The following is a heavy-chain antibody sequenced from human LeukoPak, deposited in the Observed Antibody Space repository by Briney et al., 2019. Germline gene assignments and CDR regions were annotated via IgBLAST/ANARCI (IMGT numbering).Heavy chain of an antibody. CDR1: GFTFSSYE. CDR2: ISSSGSTI. CDR3: ARESVLRYFDWLDY. J-gene: IGHJ4*02. Sequence: GGSLRLSCAASGFTFSSYEMNWVRQASGKGLEWVSYISSSGSTIYYADSVKGRFTISRDNAKNSLYLQMNSLRAEDTAVYYCARESVLRYFDWLDYWGQGTLVTVSS. D-gene: IGHD3-9*01. V-gene: IGHV3-48*03.